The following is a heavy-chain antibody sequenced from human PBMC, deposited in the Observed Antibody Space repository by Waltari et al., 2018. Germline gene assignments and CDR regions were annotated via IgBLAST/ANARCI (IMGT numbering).Heavy chain of an antibody. V-gene: IGHV1-24*01. J-gene: IGHJ4*02. CDR1: GYTLTELS. CDR2: VETKDGEK. Sequence: QVQLVQSGAEVKKPGASVKVSCKVSGYTLTELSMHWVRQAPGKGLEWMGGVETKDGEKSYEQKLQGRVTMTEDTSTDTAYMELSSLRSEDTAVYYCATDRITFGGVMGESMGEGWGQGTLVTVSS. CDR3: ATDRITFGGVMGESMGEG. D-gene: IGHD3-16*01.